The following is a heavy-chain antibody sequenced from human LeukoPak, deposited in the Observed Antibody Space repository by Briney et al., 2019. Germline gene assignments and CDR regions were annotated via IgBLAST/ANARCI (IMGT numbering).Heavy chain of an antibody. Sequence: GGSLRLSCAASGFTFSSYSMNWVRQAPGKGLEWVSSISSSSSYIYYADSVKGRFTISRDNAKNSLYLQMNSLRAEDKAVYYCARASFLSGSYGYWGQGTLVTVSS. V-gene: IGHV3-21*01. CDR3: ARASFLSGSYGY. D-gene: IGHD3-10*01. CDR1: GFTFSSYS. CDR2: ISSSSSYI. J-gene: IGHJ4*02.